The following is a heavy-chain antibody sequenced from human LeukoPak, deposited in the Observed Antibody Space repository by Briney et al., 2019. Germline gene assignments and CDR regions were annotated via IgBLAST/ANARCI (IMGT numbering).Heavy chain of an antibody. CDR2: ISSSSNYI. Sequence: GGSLRLSCAASGFTFSTYSMNWVRQAPGRGLEWVSSISSSSNYIYYADSVKGRFTISRDNAKNLLYLQMNSLRAEDTAVYYCARDIVVPAAMREPDYWGQGTLVTVSS. CDR1: GFTFSTYS. D-gene: IGHD2-2*01. J-gene: IGHJ4*02. V-gene: IGHV3-21*01. CDR3: ARDIVVPAAMREPDY.